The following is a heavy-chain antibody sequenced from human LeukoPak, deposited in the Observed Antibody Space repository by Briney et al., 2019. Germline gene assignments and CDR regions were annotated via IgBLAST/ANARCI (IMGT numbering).Heavy chain of an antibody. CDR2: MFVGGSI. V-gene: IGHV4-4*07. CDR3: AREYYDFSSGDYRYYYMND. D-gene: IGHD3/OR15-3a*01. Sequence: PSETLSLTCTVSGGSINSHYWSWLRQSAGKGLEWIGRMFVGGSINYNPSLKSRVLMSIDTSKKQFSLNLSSVTAADTAVYFCAREYYDFSSGDYRYYYMNDWGKGTTVTVSS. J-gene: IGHJ6*03. CDR1: GGSINSHY.